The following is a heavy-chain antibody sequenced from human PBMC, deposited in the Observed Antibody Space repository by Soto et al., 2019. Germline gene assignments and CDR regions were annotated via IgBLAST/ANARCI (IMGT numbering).Heavy chain of an antibody. CDR1: GYTLTDLS. V-gene: IGHV1-24*01. J-gene: IGHJ6*02. D-gene: IGHD1-26*01. CDR3: ANGEGATIYYYGMDV. Sequence: ASVKVSCKVSGYTLTDLSMQWVRQAPGKGLEWMGGFDPEDGETIYAQKFQGRVTMTEDTATDTAYMELSSLRAEDTAVYYCANGEGATIYYYGMDVWGQGTTVTVS. CDR2: FDPEDGET.